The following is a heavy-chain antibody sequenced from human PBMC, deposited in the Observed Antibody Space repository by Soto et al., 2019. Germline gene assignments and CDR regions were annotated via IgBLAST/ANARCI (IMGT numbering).Heavy chain of an antibody. CDR2: INHSGST. CDR1: GGSFSGYY. V-gene: IGHV4-34*01. CDR3: ASFELRGDFDY. D-gene: IGHD1-7*01. J-gene: IGHJ4*02. Sequence: PSETLSLTCAVYGGSFSGYYWSWIRQPPGKGLEWIGEINHSGSTNYNPSLKSRVTISVDTSKNQFSLKLSSVTAADTAVYYCASFELRGDFDYWGQGTLVTVSS.